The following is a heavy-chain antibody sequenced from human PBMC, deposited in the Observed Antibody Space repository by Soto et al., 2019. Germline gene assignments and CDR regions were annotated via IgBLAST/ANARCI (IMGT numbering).Heavy chain of an antibody. CDR3: ARGDRPGEIRKRFDY. Sequence: QVQLQQWGAGLLKPSETLSLTCAVYGGSFSGYYWSWIRQPPGKGLEWIGEINHSGSTNYNPSLKSGVTISVDTSKNQFSLKLSSVTAADTAVYYCARGDRPGEIRKRFDYWGQGTLVTVSS. CDR1: GGSFSGYY. V-gene: IGHV4-34*01. CDR2: INHSGST. D-gene: IGHD3-10*01. J-gene: IGHJ4*02.